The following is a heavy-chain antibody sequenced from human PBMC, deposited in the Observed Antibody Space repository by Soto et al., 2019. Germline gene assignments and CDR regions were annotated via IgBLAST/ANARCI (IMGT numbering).Heavy chain of an antibody. V-gene: IGHV1-18*01. CDR1: GYTFTSYG. CDR3: ERAWFGIDY. Sequence: QVQLVQSGAEVKKPGASVKVSCKASGYTFTSYGISWVRQAPGQGLEWMGWINPYNGNTNYAQQREGRVTMTTDTATNTAYIELRCLISDDTAVYYCERAWFGIDYWCQGPLVTVSS. J-gene: IGHJ4*02. D-gene: IGHD3-16*01. CDR2: INPYNGNT.